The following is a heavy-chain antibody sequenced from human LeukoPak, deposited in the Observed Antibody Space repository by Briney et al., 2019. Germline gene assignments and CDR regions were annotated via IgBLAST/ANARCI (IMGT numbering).Heavy chain of an antibody. Sequence: SVKVSCKASGGTFSSYAISWVRQAPGQGLEWMGRIIPILGIANYAQKFQGRVTITADKSTSTAYMELSSLRSEDTAVYYCARDLFHSGSYQHFDYWGQGTLVTVSS. D-gene: IGHD1-26*01. V-gene: IGHV1-69*04. CDR1: GGTFSSYA. J-gene: IGHJ4*02. CDR3: ARDLFHSGSYQHFDY. CDR2: IIPILGIA.